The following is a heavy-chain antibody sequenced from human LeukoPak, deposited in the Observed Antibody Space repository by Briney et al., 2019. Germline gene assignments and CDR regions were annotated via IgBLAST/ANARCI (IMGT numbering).Heavy chain of an antibody. CDR3: ARGGYDSSGYYYFVYYYYYMDV. V-gene: IGHV3-21*04. CDR1: GFTLSSYS. J-gene: IGHJ6*03. Sequence: GGSLRLSCAASGFTLSSYSMNWVRQAPGKGLEWVSSISSSSSSYKYYADSVKGRFTISRDNAKNSLYLQMNSLRAEDTAVYYCARGGYDSSGYYYFVYYYYYMDVWGKGTTVTISS. D-gene: IGHD3-22*01. CDR2: ISSSSSSYK.